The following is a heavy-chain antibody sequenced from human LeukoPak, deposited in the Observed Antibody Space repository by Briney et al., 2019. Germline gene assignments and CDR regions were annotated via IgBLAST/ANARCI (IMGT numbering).Heavy chain of an antibody. D-gene: IGHD4-17*01. CDR1: GFTFSSYA. V-gene: IGHV3-23*01. J-gene: IGHJ4*02. CDR2: ISGGGGST. Sequence: PGGSLRLSCAASGFTFSSYAMSWVRQAPGKGLEWVSAISGGGGSTYYADSVKGRYTISRDNSKNTLYLQMSSLRAEDTAVYYCAKGAENYGDSVIDYWGQGTLVIVSS. CDR3: AKGAENYGDSVIDY.